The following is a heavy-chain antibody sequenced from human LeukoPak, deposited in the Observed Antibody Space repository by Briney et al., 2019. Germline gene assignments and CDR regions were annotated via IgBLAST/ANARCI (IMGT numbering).Heavy chain of an antibody. D-gene: IGHD5-18*01. CDR1: GYTFTGYY. Sequence: ASVKVSCKASGYTFTGYYMHWVRQAPGQGLEWMRWINPNSGGTNYAQKFQGWVTMTRDTSTSTAYLQWSSLKASDTAMYYCATTSQRRGYSYGYPPDYWGQGTLVTVSS. V-gene: IGHV1-2*04. CDR2: INPNSGGT. CDR3: ATTSQRRGYSYGYPPDY. J-gene: IGHJ4*02.